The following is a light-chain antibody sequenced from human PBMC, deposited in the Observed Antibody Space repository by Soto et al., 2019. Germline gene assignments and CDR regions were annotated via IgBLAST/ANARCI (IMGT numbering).Light chain of an antibody. CDR3: QQYGSSGT. J-gene: IGKJ1*01. Sequence: EIVMTHSPATLSVSPGEGATLSFGAIHSVTSKLAWYQQKPGQAPRLLIYDASNRATGIPDRFSGSGSGTDFTLTISRLEPEDFAVYYCQQYGSSGTFGQGTKVDIK. CDR2: DAS. CDR1: HSVTSK. V-gene: IGKV3D-20*01.